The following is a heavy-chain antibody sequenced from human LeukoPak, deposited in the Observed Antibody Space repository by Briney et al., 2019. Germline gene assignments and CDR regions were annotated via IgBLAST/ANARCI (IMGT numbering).Heavy chain of an antibody. D-gene: IGHD2-21*02. CDR2: IYYSGST. J-gene: IGHJ5*02. CDR1: GGSISSGDYY. Sequence: PSETLSLTCTVSGGSISSGDYYWSWIRQPPGKGLEWIGYIYYSGSTYYNPSLKSRVTISVDTSKNQFSLKLSSVTAADTAVYYCARDNALSSVTDNEGVYWFDPWGQGTLVTVSS. V-gene: IGHV4-30-4*01. CDR3: ARDNALSSVTDNEGVYWFDP.